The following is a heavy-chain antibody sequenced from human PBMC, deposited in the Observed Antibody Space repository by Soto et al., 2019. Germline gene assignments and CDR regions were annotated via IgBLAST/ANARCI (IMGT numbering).Heavy chain of an antibody. Sequence: GESLKISCKGSGYSFTSYWISWVRQMPGKGLEWMGRIDPSDSYTNYSPSFQGHVTISADKSISTAYLQWSSLKASDTAMYYCARQRQRGSRYLDWSNVYNWFDPWGQGTLVTVSS. D-gene: IGHD3-9*01. V-gene: IGHV5-10-1*01. CDR1: GYSFTSYW. CDR2: IDPSDSYT. CDR3: ARQRQRGSRYLDWSNVYNWFDP. J-gene: IGHJ5*02.